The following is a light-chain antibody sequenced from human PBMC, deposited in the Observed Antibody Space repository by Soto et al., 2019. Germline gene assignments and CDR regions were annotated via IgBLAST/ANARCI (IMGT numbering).Light chain of an antibody. CDR2: GAS. Sequence: EIVLTQSPGTLSLSPGERATLSCRASQSVSSSYLAWYQQKPGQAPRLLMYGASSRATGIPDRFSGSGSGTDFTLTISRLEPEDFAVYYCHKYGSSRTLGQGTKVDIK. J-gene: IGKJ1*01. V-gene: IGKV3-20*01. CDR3: HKYGSSRT. CDR1: QSVSSSY.